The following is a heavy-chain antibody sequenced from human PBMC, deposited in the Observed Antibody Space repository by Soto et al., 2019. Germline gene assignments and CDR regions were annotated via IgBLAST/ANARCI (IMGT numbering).Heavy chain of an antibody. V-gene: IGHV4-39*01. Sequence: SGTLSLTCSVSGGPISSSTYYWGWIRQPPGQGLECIGSIHYSGHTYYNPSLKSRVTISVDTSNNQFSLKLTSVTATDTAVYYCVRGGPPRYSSSWYRVWFGHCGQGTLVTVGS. CDR1: GGPISSSTYY. CDR3: VRGGPPRYSSSWYRVWFGH. J-gene: IGHJ5*02. D-gene: IGHD6-13*01. CDR2: IHYSGHT.